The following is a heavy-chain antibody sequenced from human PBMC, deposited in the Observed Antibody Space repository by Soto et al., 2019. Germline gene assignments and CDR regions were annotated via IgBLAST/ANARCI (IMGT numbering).Heavy chain of an antibody. J-gene: IGHJ4*02. Sequence: GGSLRLSCVASGFSFDNYGMSWVRQAPGEGLEWVSAIKSDGTSTYYAASVEDRFTISRDNSKNTLYLQLNSLRAEDTAVYYCAQLGLMTFSHKHYFNHWGRGTLVTVSS. CDR3: AQLGLMTFSHKHYFNH. V-gene: IGHV3-23*01. CDR2: IKSDGTST. D-gene: IGHD3-16*01. CDR1: GFSFDNYG.